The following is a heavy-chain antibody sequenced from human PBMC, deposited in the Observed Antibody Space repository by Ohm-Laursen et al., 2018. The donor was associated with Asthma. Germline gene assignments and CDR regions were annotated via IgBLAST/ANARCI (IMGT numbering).Heavy chain of an antibody. CDR1: GFTFSSYS. CDR3: AKDQRVKLIPDY. Sequence: GSLRLSCAASGFTFSSYSMNWVRQAPGKGLEWVSSISSSSSYIYYADSVKGRFTISRDNAKNSLYLQMNSLRAEDTAVYYCAKDQRVKLIPDYWGQGTLVTVSS. CDR2: ISSSSSYI. J-gene: IGHJ4*02. D-gene: IGHD2-8*01. V-gene: IGHV3-21*01.